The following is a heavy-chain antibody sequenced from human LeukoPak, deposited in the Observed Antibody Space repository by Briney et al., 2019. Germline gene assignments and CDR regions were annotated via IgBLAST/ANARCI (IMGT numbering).Heavy chain of an antibody. Sequence: SETLSLTCTVSGGSISNYYWSWIRQPAGKGLEWIGRIYTSGTTHYNPSLKSRVTMSVDTSKNQFSLNLSSVTAADTAVYYCARFSSIAAAFDYWGLGTPVTVSS. CDR3: ARFSSIAAAFDY. CDR1: GGSISNYY. V-gene: IGHV4-4*07. J-gene: IGHJ4*02. CDR2: IYTSGTT. D-gene: IGHD6-13*01.